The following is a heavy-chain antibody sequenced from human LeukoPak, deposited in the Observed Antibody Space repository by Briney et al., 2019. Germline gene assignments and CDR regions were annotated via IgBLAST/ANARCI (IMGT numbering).Heavy chain of an antibody. D-gene: IGHD6-19*01. CDR2: IYSGTI. CDR3: AKDRDSSGWPQSFDY. Sequence: GGSLRLSCTVSGFTVSSNSMSWVRQAPGKGLEWVSFIYSGTIHYSDSVKGRFTISRDNSKNTLYLQMNSLRAEDTAVYYCAKDRDSSGWPQSFDYWGQGTLVTVSS. V-gene: IGHV3-53*01. CDR1: GFTVSSNS. J-gene: IGHJ4*02.